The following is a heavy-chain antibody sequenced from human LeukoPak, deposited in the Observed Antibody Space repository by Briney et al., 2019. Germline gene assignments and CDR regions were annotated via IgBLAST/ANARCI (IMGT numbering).Heavy chain of an antibody. CDR1: GGTFSSYA. Sequence: ASVKVSCKASGGTFSSYAISWVRQAPGQGLEWMGRIIPIIDIPDYAQKFQGRVTITADGSTSTAYMELSSLRSEDTAVYYCASLRVTPVYYYYYYMDVWGKGTTVTVSS. CDR2: IIPIIDIP. V-gene: IGHV1-69*04. D-gene: IGHD4-23*01. CDR3: ASLRVTPVYYYYYYMDV. J-gene: IGHJ6*03.